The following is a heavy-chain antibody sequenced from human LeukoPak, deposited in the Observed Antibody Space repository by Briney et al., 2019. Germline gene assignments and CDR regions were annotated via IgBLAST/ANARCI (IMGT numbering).Heavy chain of an antibody. Sequence: PSETLSLTCTVSGGSISSYYWSWIRQPPGKGLEWIGYIYYSGSTNYNPSLKSRVTISIDTSKNQFSLKLTSVTAADTAVYYCAKQTGSGLFILPGGQGTLVTVSS. CDR3: AKQTGSGLFILP. CDR2: IYYSGST. CDR1: GGSISSYY. J-gene: IGHJ4*02. D-gene: IGHD3/OR15-3a*01. V-gene: IGHV4-59*08.